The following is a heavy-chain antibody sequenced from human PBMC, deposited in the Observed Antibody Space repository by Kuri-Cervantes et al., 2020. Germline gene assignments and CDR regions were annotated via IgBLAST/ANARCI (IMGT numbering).Heavy chain of an antibody. CDR3: ARARYSSTSCYVT. J-gene: IGHJ5*02. Sequence: GESLKISCAASGFTFSSYGMHWVRQAPGKGLEWVAVISYDGSNKYYADSVKGRFTISRDNSKNTLYLQMSSLRAEDTAVYYCARARYSSTSCYVTWGQGTLVTVSS. CDR2: ISYDGSNK. D-gene: IGHD2-2*01. V-gene: IGHV3-30*03. CDR1: GFTFSSYG.